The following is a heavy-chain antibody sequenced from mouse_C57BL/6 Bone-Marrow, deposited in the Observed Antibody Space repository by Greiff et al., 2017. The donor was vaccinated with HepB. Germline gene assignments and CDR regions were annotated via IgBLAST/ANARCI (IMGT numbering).Heavy chain of an antibody. CDR2: IDPSDSYT. D-gene: IGHD2-4*01. CDR3: AREGEDYLFAY. V-gene: IGHV1-69*01. Sequence: QVHVKQPGAELVMPGASVKLSCKASGYTFTSYWMHWVKQRPGQGLEWIGEIDPSDSYTNYNQKFKGKSTLTVDKSSSTAYMQLSSLTSEDSAVYYCAREGEDYLFAYWGQGTLVTVSA. J-gene: IGHJ3*01. CDR1: GYTFTSYW.